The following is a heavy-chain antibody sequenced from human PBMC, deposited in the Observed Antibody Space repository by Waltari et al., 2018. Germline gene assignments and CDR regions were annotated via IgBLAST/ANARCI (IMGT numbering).Heavy chain of an antibody. V-gene: IGHV3-74*01. Sequence: EVHLAESGGGVVQPGGSLRLSCTGSGFRFGDYWMHWVRQAQGKGLEWVSRINVDGGYIRCGDSVKGRFTIARDNAKNTVFLQLNSLRADDTAVYFCARKAGSGYPYGPFYYDNWGQGTLVTVSS. CDR2: INVDGGYI. D-gene: IGHD5-12*01. J-gene: IGHJ4*02. CDR3: ARKAGSGYPYGPFYYDN. CDR1: GFRFGDYW.